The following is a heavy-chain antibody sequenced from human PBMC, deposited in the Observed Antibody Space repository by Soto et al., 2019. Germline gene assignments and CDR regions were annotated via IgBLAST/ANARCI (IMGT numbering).Heavy chain of an antibody. CDR1: GFTFTSSA. Sequence: SVKVSCKASGFTFTSSAVQWVRQARGQRLEWIGWIVVGSGNTNYAQKFQERATITRDMSTSTAYMELSSLRSEDTAVYYCAAGKSSYDYVWGSSPPGWWGQGTLVTVSS. J-gene: IGHJ4*02. CDR3: AAGKSSYDYVWGSSPPGW. D-gene: IGHD3-16*01. V-gene: IGHV1-58*01. CDR2: IVVGSGNT.